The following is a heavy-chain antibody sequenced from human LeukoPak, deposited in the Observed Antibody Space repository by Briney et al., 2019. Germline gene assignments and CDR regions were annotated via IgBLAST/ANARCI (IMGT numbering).Heavy chain of an antibody. CDR2: ISSSSSYI. D-gene: IGHD1-1*01. V-gene: IGHV3-21*01. CDR1: GGSFSGYY. Sequence: PSETLSLTCAVYGGSFSGYYWSWVRQAPGKGLEWVSSISSSSSYIYYADSVKGRFTISRDNAKNSLYLQMNSLRAEDTAVYYCGETTSDLLRWFNYWGQGTLVTVSS. CDR3: GETTSDLLRWFNY. J-gene: IGHJ4*02.